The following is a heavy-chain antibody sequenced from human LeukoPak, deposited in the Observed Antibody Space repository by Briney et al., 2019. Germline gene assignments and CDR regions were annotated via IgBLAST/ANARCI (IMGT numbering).Heavy chain of an antibody. V-gene: IGHV3-33*01. Sequence: GRSLRLSCAASGFTFSSYGMHWVRQAPGKGLEWVAVIWYDGSNKYYADSVKGRFTISRDNSKNTLYLQMNSLRAKDTAVYYCATMVRGAPLGSQHWGQGTLVTVSS. CDR2: IWYDGSNK. CDR1: GFTFSSYG. D-gene: IGHD3-10*01. J-gene: IGHJ1*01. CDR3: ATMVRGAPLGSQH.